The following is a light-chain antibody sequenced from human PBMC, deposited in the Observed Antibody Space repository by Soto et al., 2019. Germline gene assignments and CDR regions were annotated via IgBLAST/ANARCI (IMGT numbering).Light chain of an antibody. CDR2: DAS. CDR3: QQRSHWPRT. V-gene: IGKV3-11*01. Sequence: IGLSQSPGTLSLSPGERATLSCRASQSVSNNYLAWYQQKPGQAPRLLISDASNRATGVPARFSGSGSGTDFTLTISRLEPEDFAVYYCQQRSHWPRTFGQGTKVDIK. CDR1: QSVSNNY. J-gene: IGKJ1*01.